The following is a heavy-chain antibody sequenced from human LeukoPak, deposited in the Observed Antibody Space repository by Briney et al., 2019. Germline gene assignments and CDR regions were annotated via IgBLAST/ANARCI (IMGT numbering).Heavy chain of an antibody. D-gene: IGHD5-18*01. CDR2: ISSSSSYI. V-gene: IGHV3-21*01. J-gene: IGHJ3*02. CDR1: GFTFSSYS. Sequence: PGGSLRLSCAASGFTFSSYSMNWVRQAPGKGLEWVSSISSSSSYIYYAHSVKGRFTISRDHAKNSLYLQMNRLRAEDPAVYYCARDLLRGYSYGQGDAFDIWGQGTMVTVSS. CDR3: ARDLLRGYSYGQGDAFDI.